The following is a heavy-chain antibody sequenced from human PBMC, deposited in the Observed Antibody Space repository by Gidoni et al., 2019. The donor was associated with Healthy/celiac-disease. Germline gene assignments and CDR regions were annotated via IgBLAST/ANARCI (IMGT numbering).Heavy chain of an antibody. Sequence: DSVKGRFTISRDNSKNTLYLQMNSLRAEDTAVYYCAKVREYSGSYYVSLDYWGQGTLVTVSS. J-gene: IGHJ4*02. CDR3: AKVREYSGSYYVSLDY. V-gene: IGHV3-30*02. D-gene: IGHD1-26*01.